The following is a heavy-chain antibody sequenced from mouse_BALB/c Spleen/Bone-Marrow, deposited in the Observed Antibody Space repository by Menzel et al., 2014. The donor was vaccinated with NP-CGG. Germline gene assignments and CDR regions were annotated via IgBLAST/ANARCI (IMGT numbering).Heavy chain of an antibody. CDR1: GFSFXNYG. J-gene: IGHJ3*01. D-gene: IGHD2-4*01. Sequence: EVKLVESGGGLVKSGGSLKLSCAASGFSFXNYGMSWLRQTPEKRLEWVATISGDGRYTFYSDSVKGRFTISRDNAKNNLYLQLSSLRSEDTALYYCARHAYYDQTEVSFVCWDQGTLLTVSA. V-gene: IGHV5-9-2*01. CDR3: ARHAYYDQTEVSFVC. CDR2: ISGDGRYT.